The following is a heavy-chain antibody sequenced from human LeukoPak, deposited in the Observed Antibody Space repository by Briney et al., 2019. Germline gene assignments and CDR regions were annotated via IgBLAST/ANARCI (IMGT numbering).Heavy chain of an antibody. V-gene: IGHV5-51*01. Sequence: GESLKISCKGSGYSFTSYCIGWVRQMPGKGLEWMGIIYPDDSDTRYSPSFQGQVTISADKSISTAYLQWSSLKASDTAIYYCAKMGGVWESTLYSDHWAQGTLVTVSS. CDR2: IYPDDSDT. CDR3: AKMGGVWESTLYSDH. J-gene: IGHJ4*02. CDR1: GYSFTSYC. D-gene: IGHD2-8*02.